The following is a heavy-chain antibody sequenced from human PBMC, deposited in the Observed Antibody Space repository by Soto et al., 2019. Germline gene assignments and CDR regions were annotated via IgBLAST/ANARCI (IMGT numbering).Heavy chain of an antibody. CDR1: GYTFTGYY. J-gene: IGHJ4*02. CDR3: ARNLKDTAMPGDGY. Sequence: QVQLVQSGAEVKKPGASVKVSCKASGYTFTGYYMHWVRQAPGQGLEWMGWINPNSGGTNYAQKLQGRVTMTTDTSTSTAYMELRSLRSDDTAVYYCARNLKDTAMPGDGYWGQGTLVTVSS. V-gene: IGHV1-2*02. CDR2: INPNSGGT. D-gene: IGHD5-18*01.